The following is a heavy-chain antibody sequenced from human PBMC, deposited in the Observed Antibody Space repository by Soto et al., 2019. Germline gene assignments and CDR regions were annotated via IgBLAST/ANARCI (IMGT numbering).Heavy chain of an antibody. CDR1: GFTFSSYA. J-gene: IGHJ4*02. CDR2: ISYDGSNK. V-gene: IGHV3-30-3*01. Sequence: GGSLRLSCAASGFTFSSYAMHWVRQAPGKGLEWVAVISYDGSNKYYADSVKGRFTISRDNSKNTLYLQMNSLRAEDTAVYYCARDVGATGYWGQGTLVTVPQ. CDR3: ARDVGATGY. D-gene: IGHD1-26*01.